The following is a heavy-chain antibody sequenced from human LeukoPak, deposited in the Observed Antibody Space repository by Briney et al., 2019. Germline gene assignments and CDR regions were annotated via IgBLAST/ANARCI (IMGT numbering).Heavy chain of an antibody. Sequence: PSETLSLTCTVSGGSISTYYWSWIRQPPGKGLEWIGYIYYSGSTSYNPSLKSRVTISVDTSKNQLSLKLTSVTAADTAVYYCARSSSSGSYWADYWGQGTLVTVSS. CDR2: IYYSGST. J-gene: IGHJ4*02. V-gene: IGHV4-59*01. CDR1: GGSISTYY. D-gene: IGHD1-26*01. CDR3: ARSSSSGSYWADY.